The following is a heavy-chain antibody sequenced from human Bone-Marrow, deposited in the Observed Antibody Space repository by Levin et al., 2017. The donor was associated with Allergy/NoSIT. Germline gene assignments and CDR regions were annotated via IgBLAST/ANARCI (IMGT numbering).Heavy chain of an antibody. CDR2: INHSGST. J-gene: IGHJ4*02. D-gene: IGHD5-18*01. Sequence: WSRRAPGKGLEWIGEINHSGSTNYNPSLKSRVTISVDTSKNQFSLKLSSVTAADTAVYYCARVGGARVRLRVETAMPADYWGQGTLVTVSS. V-gene: IGHV4-34*01. CDR3: ARVGGARVRLRVETAMPADY.